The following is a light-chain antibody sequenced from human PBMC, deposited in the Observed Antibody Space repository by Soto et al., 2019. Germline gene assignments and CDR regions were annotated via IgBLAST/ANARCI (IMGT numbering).Light chain of an antibody. CDR1: QTISSW. J-gene: IGKJ4*02. CDR2: KAS. Sequence: DIQMTQSPSTLSGSVGDRVTITCRASQTISSWLDWYQQKPGKAPKLLIYKASTLKSGVPSRFSGSGSGTEFTLTISSLQPDDFATYYCQHYNSYSEAFGGGTKVELK. CDR3: QHYNSYSEA. V-gene: IGKV1-5*03.